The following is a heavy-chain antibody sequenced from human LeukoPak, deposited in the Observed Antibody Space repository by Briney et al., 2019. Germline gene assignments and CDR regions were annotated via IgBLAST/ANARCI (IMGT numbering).Heavy chain of an antibody. CDR2: IFLSGST. CDR1: GSSISSYY. J-gene: IGHJ4*02. Sequence: SETLSLTCTVSGSSISSYYWSWIRQPPGKGLEWIGYIFLSGSTKYNPSLQSRVTISIDTSKSQFSLRLSSVTAADTAVYYCARTEYYFDHWGRGTLVTVSS. V-gene: IGHV4-59*01. CDR3: ARTEYYFDH. D-gene: IGHD3-10*01.